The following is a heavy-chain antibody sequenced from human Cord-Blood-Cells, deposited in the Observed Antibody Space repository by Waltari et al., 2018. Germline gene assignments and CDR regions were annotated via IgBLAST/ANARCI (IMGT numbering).Heavy chain of an antibody. J-gene: IGHJ5*02. CDR1: GYTFTSYG. Sequence: QVQLVQSGAEVKKPGASVKVSCTASGYTFTSYGISRVRQDPGQGLEWMGWISAYNGNTNYAQKLQGRVTMTTDTSTSTAYMELRSLRSDDTAVYYCARDPALSIDNWFDPWGQGTLVTVSS. CDR3: ARDPALSIDNWFDP. V-gene: IGHV1-18*04. D-gene: IGHD3-16*02. CDR2: ISAYNGNT.